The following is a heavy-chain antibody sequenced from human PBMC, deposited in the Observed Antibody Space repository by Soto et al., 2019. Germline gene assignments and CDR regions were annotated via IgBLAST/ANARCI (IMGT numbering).Heavy chain of an antibody. CDR1: GYTFTSYG. J-gene: IGHJ3*02. D-gene: IGHD3-16*02. CDR2: ISAYNGNT. Sequence: QVQLVQSGAEAKKPGASVKVSCKASGYTFTSYGISWVRQAPGQGLEWMGWISAYNGNTNYPQKLQGRVTMTTDTTTSTAYMELRSLRADDTAVYYCARGFMMTFGGVIAPYDAFDIWGQGTMVTVSS. CDR3: ARGFMMTFGGVIAPYDAFDI. V-gene: IGHV1-18*01.